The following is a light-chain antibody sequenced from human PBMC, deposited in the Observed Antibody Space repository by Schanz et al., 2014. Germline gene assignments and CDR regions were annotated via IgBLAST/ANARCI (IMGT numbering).Light chain of an antibody. J-gene: IGKJ2*01. CDR2: AAF. V-gene: IGKV3-15*01. Sequence: EIVVTQSPATLALSPGERASLSCRASQSVSSSYLAWYQQKPGQAPRLLIYAAFSRATGIPARFSGSGSGTDFTLTISSLQSEDFAAYYCLQYNNYPYTFGQGTKLEIK. CDR3: LQYNNYPYT. CDR1: QSVSSSY.